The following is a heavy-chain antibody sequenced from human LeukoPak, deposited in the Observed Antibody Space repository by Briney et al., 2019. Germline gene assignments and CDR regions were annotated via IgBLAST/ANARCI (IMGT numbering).Heavy chain of an antibody. J-gene: IGHJ3*02. V-gene: IGHV4-38-2*02. D-gene: IGHD3-22*01. CDR2: IYHSGST. CDR1: GYSISSGYY. CDR3: ARDRGYYDSSGYYYHDAFDI. Sequence: SETLSLTCTVSGYSISSGYYWGWIRQPPGKGLEWIGSIYHSGSTNYNPSLKSRVTISVDTSKNQFSLKLSSVTAADTAVYYCARDRGYYDSSGYYYHDAFDIWGQGTMVTVSS.